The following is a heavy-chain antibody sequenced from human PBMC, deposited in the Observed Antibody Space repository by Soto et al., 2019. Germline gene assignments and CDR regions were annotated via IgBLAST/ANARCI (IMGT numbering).Heavy chain of an antibody. J-gene: IGHJ2*01. CDR2: IDHSGST. CDR1: GGSFSGNY. CDR3: ARRPSYYDILTGYQYYWYFDL. Sequence: QVHLQQWGAGLLKPSETLSLTCAVYGGSFSGNYWSWIRQPPGKGLEWIGEIDHSGSTNYNPSLKSRVTISVDTSKNQFSLNLSSVAAADTAVYHCARRPSYYDILTGYQYYWYFDLWGRGTLVTVSS. D-gene: IGHD3-9*01. V-gene: IGHV4-34*01.